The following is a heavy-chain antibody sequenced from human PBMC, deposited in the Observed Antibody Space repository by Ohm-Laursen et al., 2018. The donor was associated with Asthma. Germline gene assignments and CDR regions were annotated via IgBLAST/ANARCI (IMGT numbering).Heavy chain of an antibody. Sequence: TLSLTCTVSGGSISSGDYHWSWIRQPPGKGLEWIASISSSGSTCYNSSLKSRATILVDTSNNQISLMLTSVTAADTAVFYCARGTYDNGDYGLDPWGQGTLVTVSA. CDR3: ARGTYDNGDYGLDP. J-gene: IGHJ5*02. CDR1: GGSISSGDYH. CDR2: ISSSGST. V-gene: IGHV4-30-4*08. D-gene: IGHD4-17*01.